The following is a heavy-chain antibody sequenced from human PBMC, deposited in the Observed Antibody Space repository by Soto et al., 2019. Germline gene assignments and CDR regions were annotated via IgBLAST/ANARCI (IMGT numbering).Heavy chain of an antibody. CDR2: IYYSGST. J-gene: IGHJ6*02. Sequence: SETLSLTCTVSGGSISSGDYYWSWIRQPPGKGLEWIGYIYYSGSTYYNPSLKSRVTISVDTSKSQFSLKLSSVTAADTAVYYCARERRSYDSSGYYYYYYGMDVWGQGTTVTVSS. D-gene: IGHD3-22*01. CDR3: ARERRSYDSSGYYYYYYGMDV. V-gene: IGHV4-30-4*01. CDR1: GGSISSGDYY.